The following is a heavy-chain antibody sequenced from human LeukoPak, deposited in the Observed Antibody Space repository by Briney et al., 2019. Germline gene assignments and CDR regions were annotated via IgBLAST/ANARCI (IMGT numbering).Heavy chain of an antibody. Sequence: PSETLSLTCTVSGGSISSGDYYWSWIRQPPGKGLEWIGYIYYSGSTYYNPSLKSRVTISVDTSKNQFSLKLSSVTAADTAVYYCARNGNYDSNGYAFDFWGQGTLVTVSS. CDR3: ARNGNYDSNGYAFDF. CDR2: IYYSGST. V-gene: IGHV4-30-4*01. D-gene: IGHD3-22*01. CDR1: GGSISSGDYY. J-gene: IGHJ4*02.